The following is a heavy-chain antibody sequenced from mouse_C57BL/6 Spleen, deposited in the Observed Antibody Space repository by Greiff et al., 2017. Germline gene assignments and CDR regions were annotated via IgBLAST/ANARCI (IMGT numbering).Heavy chain of an antibody. CDR1: GYTFTSYW. Sequence: VQLQQPGAELVRPGSSVKLSCKASGYTFTSYWMDWVKQRPGQGLEWIGNIYPSDSETHYNQKFKDKATLTVDKSSSTAYMQLSSLTSEDSAVYYCARRDYSNYLYAMDYWGQGTSVTVSS. J-gene: IGHJ4*01. D-gene: IGHD2-5*01. V-gene: IGHV1-61*01. CDR2: IYPSDSET. CDR3: ARRDYSNYLYAMDY.